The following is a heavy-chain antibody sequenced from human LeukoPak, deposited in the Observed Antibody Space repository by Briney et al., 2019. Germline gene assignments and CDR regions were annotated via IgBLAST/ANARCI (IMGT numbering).Heavy chain of an antibody. V-gene: IGHV1-8*01. J-gene: IGHJ6*03. CDR2: MNPNIGNT. Sequence: ASVKVSCKASGYTFTSYDINWVRQATGQGLEWMGWMNPNIGNTGYAQKFQGRVTMTRNTSISTAYMELSSLRSEDTAVYYCAKRGYSYGLQYYYYYCMDAWGKGTTVTVSS. D-gene: IGHD5-18*01. CDR3: AKRGYSYGLQYYYYYCMDA. CDR1: GYTFTSYD.